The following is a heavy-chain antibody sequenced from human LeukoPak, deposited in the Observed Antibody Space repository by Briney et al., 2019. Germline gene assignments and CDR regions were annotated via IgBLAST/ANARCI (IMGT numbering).Heavy chain of an antibody. CDR1: GGTFSSYA. J-gene: IGHJ6*03. V-gene: IGHV1-69*01. Sequence: SVKVSCKASGGTFSSYAISWVRQAPGQGLEWMGGIIPIFGTANYAQKFQGRVTITADESTSTAYMELSSLRSEDTAVYYCARCMADCSSTSCYDYYYYYMDVWGQGTLVTVSS. D-gene: IGHD2-2*01. CDR3: ARCMADCSSTSCYDYYYYYMDV. CDR2: IIPIFGTA.